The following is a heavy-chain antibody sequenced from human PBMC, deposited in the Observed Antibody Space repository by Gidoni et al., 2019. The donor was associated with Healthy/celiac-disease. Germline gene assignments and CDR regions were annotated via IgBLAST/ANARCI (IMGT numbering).Heavy chain of an antibody. J-gene: IGHJ3*02. Sequence: EVQLVESGGGLVTPGGFLRLSCAASAFTFSSSSMNWVRRAPGKGLEWVSYVSSISSTIYYADSVKGRFTISRDNAKNSLYLQMNSLRAEDTALYYCARLGGSDAFDIWGQGTMVTVSS. CDR3: ARLGGSDAFDI. D-gene: IGHD3-10*01. V-gene: IGHV3-48*01. CDR2: VSSISSTI. CDR1: AFTFSSSS.